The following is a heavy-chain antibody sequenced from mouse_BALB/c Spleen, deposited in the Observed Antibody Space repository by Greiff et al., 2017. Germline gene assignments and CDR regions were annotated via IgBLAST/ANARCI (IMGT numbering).Heavy chain of an antibody. CDR2: IWAGGST. CDR3: TRGIYYDGSYFAY. CDR1: GFSLTSYG. V-gene: IGHV2-9*02. J-gene: IGHJ3*01. Sequence: QVQLQQSGPGLVAPSQTLSITCTVSGFSLTSYGVHWVRQPPGKGLEWLGVIWAGGSTNYNSDLMSRLSISKDNSKCQVFLKMNSLQTDDTAKYYCTRGIYYDGSYFAYWGQGTLVTVSA. D-gene: IGHD1-1*01.